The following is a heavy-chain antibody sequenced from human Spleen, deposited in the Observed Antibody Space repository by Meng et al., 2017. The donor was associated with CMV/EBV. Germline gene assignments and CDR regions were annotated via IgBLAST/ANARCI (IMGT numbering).Heavy chain of an antibody. J-gene: IGHJ4*02. Sequence: EVELVEAGGGLIPPGGSLRLSCAASGFTFSNYWMHWIRQAPGKGLMWVSRINIDGSTTTHADSVKGRFTISRDNAKNSLYLQMNSLRAEDTAVYYCARALGSSGLDYWGQGTLVTVSS. CDR3: ARALGSSGLDY. CDR1: GFTFSNYW. CDR2: INIDGSTT. V-gene: IGHV3-74*03. D-gene: IGHD3-22*01.